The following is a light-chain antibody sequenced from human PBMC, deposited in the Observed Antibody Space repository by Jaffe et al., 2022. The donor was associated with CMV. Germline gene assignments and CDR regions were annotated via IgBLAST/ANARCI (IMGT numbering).Light chain of an antibody. Sequence: EIVMTQSPATLSVSPGERATLSCRASQSVRSNLAWYQQKPGQAPRLLIYGASTRATGIPARFSGSGSGTEFTLTIYSLQSGDFAVYYCQQYNNWPLGFGGGTKVEIK. CDR1: QSVRSN. V-gene: IGKV3-15*01. CDR2: GAS. J-gene: IGKJ4*01. CDR3: QQYNNWPLG.